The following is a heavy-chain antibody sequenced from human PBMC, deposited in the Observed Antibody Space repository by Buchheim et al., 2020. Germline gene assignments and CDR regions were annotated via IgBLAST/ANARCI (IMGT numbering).Heavy chain of an antibody. V-gene: IGHV3-33*01. D-gene: IGHD6-6*01. J-gene: IGHJ6*02. CDR2: IWYDGSNK. CDR1: GFTFSSYG. Sequence: QVQLVESGGGVVQPGRSLRLSCAASGFTFSSYGMHWVRQAPGKGLEWVAVIWYDGSNKYYADYVKGRFTISRDNSKNTLYLQMNSLRAEDTAVYYCARGIAARYYYYYYGMDVWGQGTT. CDR3: ARGIAARYYYYYYGMDV.